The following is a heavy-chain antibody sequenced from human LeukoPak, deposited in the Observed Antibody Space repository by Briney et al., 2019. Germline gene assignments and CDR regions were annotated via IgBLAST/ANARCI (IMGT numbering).Heavy chain of an antibody. CDR2: ISGSGGST. J-gene: IGHJ4*02. V-gene: IGHV3-23*01. CDR1: GFTFSSYG. CDR3: AKDPPSSYYDSSGPLGDY. Sequence: PGGSLRLSCAASGFTFSSYGMSWVRQAPGKGLEWVSAISGSGGSTYYADSVKGRFTISRGNSKNTLYLQMNSLRAEDTAVYYCAKDPPSSYYDSSGPLGDYWGQGTLVTVSS. D-gene: IGHD3-22*01.